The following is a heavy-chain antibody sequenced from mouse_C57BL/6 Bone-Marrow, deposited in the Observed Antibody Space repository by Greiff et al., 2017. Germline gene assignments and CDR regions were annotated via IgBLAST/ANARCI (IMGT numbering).Heavy chain of an antibody. D-gene: IGHD2-2*01. CDR3: ARNYYGYDEGFAY. V-gene: IGHV1-69*01. Sequence: QVQLQQSGAELVMPGASVKLSCKASGYTFTSYWMHWVQQRPGQGLEWIGEIDPSDSYTNYNQKFKGKSTLTVDKSSSTAYMQLSSLTSEDSAVYYCARNYYGYDEGFAYWGQGTLVTVSA. CDR2: IDPSDSYT. CDR1: GYTFTSYW. J-gene: IGHJ3*01.